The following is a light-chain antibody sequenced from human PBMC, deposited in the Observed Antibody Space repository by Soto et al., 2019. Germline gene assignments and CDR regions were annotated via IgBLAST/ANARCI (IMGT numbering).Light chain of an antibody. Sequence: IQMKISAAALSASEGDRVTITCRASHTIYTWFAWYQQKPGKAPNLLIYDASNLQSGLPSRFSGSGSGADFTLTISGLPHDDFITYYRPQADCPPGTFAEGTKVDIK. J-gene: IGKJ4*02. CDR2: DAS. V-gene: IGKV1-5*01. CDR3: PQADCPPGT. CDR1: HTIYTW.